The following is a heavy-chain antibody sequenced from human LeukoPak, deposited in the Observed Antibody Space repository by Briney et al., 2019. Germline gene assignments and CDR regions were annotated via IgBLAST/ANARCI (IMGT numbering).Heavy chain of an antibody. CDR1: GFTVSSSY. V-gene: IGHV3-66*01. J-gene: IGHJ4*02. CDR2: IYIDGNT. Sequence: PGGSLRLSCAASGFTVSSSYMSWVRQAPGKGLEWVSVIYIDGNTYYADSVKGRFTISRDNSKNTLYLQMNSPRAEDTAVYYCARDRGSGWYDYWGQGTLVTVSS. CDR3: ARDRGSGWYDY. D-gene: IGHD6-19*01.